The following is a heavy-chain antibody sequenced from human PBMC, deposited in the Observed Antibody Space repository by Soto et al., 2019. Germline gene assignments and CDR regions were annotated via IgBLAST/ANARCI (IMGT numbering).Heavy chain of an antibody. J-gene: IGHJ3*02. Sequence: SETLSLTCTVSGGSMSSYYWTWIRQPPGKGLEWIGYSYYGGSTNYNPSLKSRVTISVDTSKNQSSLTLNSVTAADTAVYSCARRHVVVVAATRGDALDIWGQGTMVTVSS. CDR1: GGSMSSYY. CDR3: ARRHVVVVAATRGDALDI. D-gene: IGHD2-15*01. CDR2: SYYGGST. V-gene: IGHV4-59*08.